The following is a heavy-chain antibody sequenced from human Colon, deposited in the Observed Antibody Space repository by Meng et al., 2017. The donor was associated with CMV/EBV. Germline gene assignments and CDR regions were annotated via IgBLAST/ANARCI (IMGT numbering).Heavy chain of an antibody. CDR2: ISGDGSDL. CDR3: VRDILRVGITYYFDY. V-gene: IGHV3-11*04. CDR1: GFPFSNYY. Sequence: GGSLRLSCAAFGFPFSNYYMSWIRLAPGKGLEWISYISGDGSDLFYGDSVRGRFTISRDNAKNSLYLQINSLRVEDTAVYYCVRDILRVGITYYFDYWGQGTLVTVSS. D-gene: IGHD1-26*01. J-gene: IGHJ4*02.